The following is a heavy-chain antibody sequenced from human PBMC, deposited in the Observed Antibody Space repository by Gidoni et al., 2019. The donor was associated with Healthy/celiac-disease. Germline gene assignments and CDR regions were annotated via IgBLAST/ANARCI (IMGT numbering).Heavy chain of an antibody. CDR2: IYTSGST. CDR3: ARDRQWLVGSFDY. Sequence: QVQLQESGPGLVKPSQTLSLTCTVSGGSISSGSYYCSWIRQPAGKGLEWIGRIYTSGSTNYNPSLKSRVTISVDTSKNQFSLKLSSVTAADTAVYYCARDRQWLVGSFDYWGQGTLVTVSS. D-gene: IGHD6-19*01. V-gene: IGHV4-61*02. J-gene: IGHJ4*02. CDR1: GGSISSGSYY.